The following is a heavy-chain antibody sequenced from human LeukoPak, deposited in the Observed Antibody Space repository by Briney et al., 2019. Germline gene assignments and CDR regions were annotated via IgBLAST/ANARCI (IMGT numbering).Heavy chain of an antibody. J-gene: IGHJ3*02. CDR3: ARGELFDGAFDI. V-gene: IGHV4-59*01. CDR2: IYYNGNT. Sequence: KSSETLSLTCTVSGGSISSYYRSWIRQPPGKGLEWIGYIYYNGNTNYNPSLKSRVTISVDTSKKQFTLNLSSVTAADTAVYYCARGELFDGAFDIWSQGTMVTVSS. D-gene: IGHD3-10*01. CDR1: GGSISSYY.